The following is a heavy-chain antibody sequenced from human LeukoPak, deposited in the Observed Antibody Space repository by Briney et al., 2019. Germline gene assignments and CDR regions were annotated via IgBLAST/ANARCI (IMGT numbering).Heavy chain of an antibody. CDR1: GGSFSGYY. Sequence: PSETLSLTCAVYGGSFSGYYWSWIRQPPGKGLEWIGEINHSGSTNYNPSLKSRVTISVDTSKNQFSLKLSSVTAADTAVYYCANTDYGAYVLMGWGQGTLVTVSS. D-gene: IGHD4-17*01. CDR2: INHSGST. V-gene: IGHV4-34*01. CDR3: ANTDYGAYVLMG. J-gene: IGHJ4*02.